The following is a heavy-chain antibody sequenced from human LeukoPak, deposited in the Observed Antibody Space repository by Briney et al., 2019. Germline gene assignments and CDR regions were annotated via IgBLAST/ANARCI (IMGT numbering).Heavy chain of an antibody. CDR3: ARDRVVGATTEAFDI. CDR2: ISSSGSTI. Sequence: PGGSLRLSCAASGFSFSTYTMGWVRQAPGKGLEWVSYISSSGSTIYYADSVKGRFTISRDNAKNSLYLQMTSLRAEDTAVYYCARDRVVGATTEAFDIWGQGTMVTVSS. J-gene: IGHJ3*02. V-gene: IGHV3-48*04. CDR1: GFSFSTYT. D-gene: IGHD1-26*01.